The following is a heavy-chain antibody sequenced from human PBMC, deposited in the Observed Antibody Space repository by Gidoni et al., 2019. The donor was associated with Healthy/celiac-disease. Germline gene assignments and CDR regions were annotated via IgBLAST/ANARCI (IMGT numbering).Heavy chain of an antibody. V-gene: IGHV3-21*01. CDR2: ISSSSSYI. Sequence: EVQLVESGGGLVKPGGSLRLSFAASGFTFSSYSMNWVRQAPGKGLEWVSSISSSSSYIYYAESVKGRFTISRDNAKNSLYLQMNSLRAEDTAVYYCARDMGYSGYDIRPNPFDYWGQGTLVTVSS. CDR1: GFTFSSYS. J-gene: IGHJ4*02. CDR3: ARDMGYSGYDIRPNPFDY. D-gene: IGHD5-12*01.